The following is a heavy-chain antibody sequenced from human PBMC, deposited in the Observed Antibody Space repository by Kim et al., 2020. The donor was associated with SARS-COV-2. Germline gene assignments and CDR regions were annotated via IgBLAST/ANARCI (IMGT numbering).Heavy chain of an antibody. V-gene: IGHV1-69*13. CDR1: GGSFSSYA. D-gene: IGHD3-22*01. CDR3: ASNEEYYYDSSGLDYYYGMDV. J-gene: IGHJ6*02. CDR2: IIPLSGTA. Sequence: SVKVSCKASGGSFSSYAISWVPQAPGQGLEWMGGIIPLSGTANSAQKFQGRVTITADESTSTVYMDLSSLRSEDTAVYYCASNEEYYYDSSGLDYYYGMDVWGQGTTVTVSS.